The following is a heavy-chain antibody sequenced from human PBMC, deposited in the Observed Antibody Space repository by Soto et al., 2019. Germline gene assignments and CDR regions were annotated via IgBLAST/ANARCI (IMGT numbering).Heavy chain of an antibody. CDR3: AKVWGEDGYCTRTSCLYYFHH. D-gene: IGHD2-2*03. CDR2: ISDSGST. Sequence: EVQLLESGGGLVQPGGSLSLSCEASGFTFSASAMSWVRQASRKGLEWVSTISDSGSTYYADSVKGRFTISRDNSKNTLYLQMNSLRAEDTAVYHCAKVWGEDGYCTRTSCLYYFHHWGQGVLVTVSS. V-gene: IGHV3-23*01. J-gene: IGHJ4*02. CDR1: GFTFSASA.